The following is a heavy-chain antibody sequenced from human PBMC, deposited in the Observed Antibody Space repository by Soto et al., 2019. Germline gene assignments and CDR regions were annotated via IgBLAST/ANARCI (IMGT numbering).Heavy chain of an antibody. V-gene: IGHV2-5*01. D-gene: IGHD3-16*01. CDR2: VFWNDDK. Sequence: QITLKESGPTLVKATQTLTLTCTFSGFSLNTGGVGVGWIRQPPGKALEWRALVFWNDDKRHRPSLGSRLTVTKDTSKNQVVLIMTNMDPVDTATYFCAQRRSPNEYGWDVWGQGTTVTVSS. CDR3: AQRRSPNEYGWDV. CDR1: GFSLNTGGVG. J-gene: IGHJ6*02.